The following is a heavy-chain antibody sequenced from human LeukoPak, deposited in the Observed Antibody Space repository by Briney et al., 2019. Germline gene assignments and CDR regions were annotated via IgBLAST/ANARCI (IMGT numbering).Heavy chain of an antibody. Sequence: SETLSLTCTVSGDSISSGDYYWGWIRQSPGKGLEWIGNIYRRGSTHYNPSLKSRVTISMDTSKNQFSLKLSSVTAADTAVYYCARDVRNYYDSSGYYLFDYWGQGTLVTVSS. CDR1: GDSISSGDYY. D-gene: IGHD3-22*01. J-gene: IGHJ4*02. CDR2: IYRRGST. V-gene: IGHV4-38-2*02. CDR3: ARDVRNYYDSSGYYLFDY.